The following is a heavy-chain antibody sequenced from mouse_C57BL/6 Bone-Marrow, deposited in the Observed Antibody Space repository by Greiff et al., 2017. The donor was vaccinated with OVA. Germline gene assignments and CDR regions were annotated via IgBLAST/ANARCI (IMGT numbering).Heavy chain of an antibody. CDR2: IFPGSGST. J-gene: IGHJ2*01. D-gene: IGHD1-1*01. Sequence: QVQLKESGPELVKPGASVKISCKASGYTFTDYYINWVKQRPGQGLEWIGWIFPGSGSTYYNEKFKGKATLTVDKSSSTAYMLLSSLTSEDSAVYFCARTYYYGWVFDYWGQGTTLTVSS. CDR3: ARTYYYGWVFDY. V-gene: IGHV1-75*01. CDR1: GYTFTDYY.